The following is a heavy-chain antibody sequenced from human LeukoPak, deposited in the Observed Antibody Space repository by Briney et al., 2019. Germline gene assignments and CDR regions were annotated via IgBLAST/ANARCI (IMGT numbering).Heavy chain of an antibody. CDR2: ISSSSSYI. D-gene: IGHD3-10*01. J-gene: IGHJ4*02. CDR1: GFSFDDYS. CDR3: ARQEIIMVRGVRTNSFDY. V-gene: IGHV3-21*01. Sequence: GGSLRLSCAASGFSFDDYSMNWVRQAPGKGLEWVSSISSSSSYIYYADSLKGRFTISRDNTKNSLYLQMNSLRAEDTAVYYCARQEIIMVRGVRTNSFDYWGQGTLVTVSS.